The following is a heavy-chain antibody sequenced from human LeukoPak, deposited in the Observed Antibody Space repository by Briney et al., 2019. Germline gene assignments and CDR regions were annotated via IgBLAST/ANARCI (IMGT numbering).Heavy chain of an antibody. Sequence: SETLSLTCTVSGGSISSSSYYWGWIRQPPGKGLEWIGNIFYSGSTYYIPSLKGRVTISVDTSKNQFSLKLTSVTAADTAVYYCARRGSYYYGSGNYLGAFDIWGQGTMVTVSS. J-gene: IGHJ3*02. CDR2: IFYSGST. CDR1: GGSISSSSYY. CDR3: ARRGSYYYGSGNYLGAFDI. V-gene: IGHV4-39*01. D-gene: IGHD3-10*01.